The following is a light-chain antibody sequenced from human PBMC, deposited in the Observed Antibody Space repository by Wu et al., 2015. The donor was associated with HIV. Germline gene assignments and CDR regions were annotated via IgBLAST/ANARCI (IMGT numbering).Light chain of an antibody. Sequence: DIQVTQSPSSLSASVGDRVTITCGASLSISNSLAWYQQKPGKAPKLLLFAASRLEGGVPSRFSGSGSGTDYTLTVSSLQPEDFATYYCQQYYSTPLYSFGQGTKLEIK. J-gene: IGKJ2*03. CDR1: LSISNS. CDR2: AAS. V-gene: IGKV1-NL1*01. CDR3: QQYYSTPLYS.